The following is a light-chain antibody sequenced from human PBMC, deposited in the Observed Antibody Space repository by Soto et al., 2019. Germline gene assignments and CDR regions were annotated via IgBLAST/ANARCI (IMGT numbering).Light chain of an antibody. CDR3: QSYDGSLKL. J-gene: IGLJ2*01. V-gene: IGLV1-40*01. Sequence: QSVLTQPPSVSGAPGQRVTISCTGSSSNIGAGSDVQWYQQFPGTAPKLLIYDNNNRPSGVPDRFSGSKSGTSASLAITGLQAEDEADYYCQSYDGSLKLFGGGTKVTVL. CDR1: SSNIGAGSD. CDR2: DNN.